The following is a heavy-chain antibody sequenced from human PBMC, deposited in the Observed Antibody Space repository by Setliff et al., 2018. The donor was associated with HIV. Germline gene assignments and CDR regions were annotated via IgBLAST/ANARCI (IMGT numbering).Heavy chain of an antibody. J-gene: IGHJ4*02. Sequence: SETLSLTCAVSGYSISSGYYWAWIRQSPGKGLDWIGSIHHSGTTYYNPSLKSRVTISVDTTTNQVSLQVNSVTAVDAAVYYCARVPHRVVGTTTLLYHFDYWGLGTLVTVS. V-gene: IGHV4-38-2*01. CDR1: GYSISSGYY. CDR3: ARVPHRVVGTTTLLYHFDY. CDR2: IHHSGTT. D-gene: IGHD1-26*01.